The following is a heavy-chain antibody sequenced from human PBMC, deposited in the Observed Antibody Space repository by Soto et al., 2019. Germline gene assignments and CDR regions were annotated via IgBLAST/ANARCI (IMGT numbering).Heavy chain of an antibody. CDR2: INHSGRT. D-gene: IGHD3-22*01. J-gene: IGHJ4*02. V-gene: IGHV4-34*01. Sequence: QVQLQQWGAGLLKPSETLSLTCAVYGGSFSGYYWSWIRQPPGKGLAWIGEINHSGRTNYTPSLNSRVTISVDTSKNQFSLKLSAVTAADTAVYYCARGNFDKDDYWGQGTLVTVSS. CDR3: ARGNFDKDDY. CDR1: GGSFSGYY.